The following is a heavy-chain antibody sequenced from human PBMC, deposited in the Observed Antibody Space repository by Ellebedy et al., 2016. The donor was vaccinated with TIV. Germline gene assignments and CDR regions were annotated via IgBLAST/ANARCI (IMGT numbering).Heavy chain of an antibody. CDR2: INHSGST. Sequence: GSLRLXCAVYGGSFSGYYWSWIRQPPGKGLEWIGEINHSGSTNYNPSLKSRVTISVDTSKNQFSLKLTSVTAADTAVYYCARECRYDYVWGSYRLNWFDPWGQGTLVTVSS. D-gene: IGHD3-16*02. CDR1: GGSFSGYY. J-gene: IGHJ5*02. CDR3: ARECRYDYVWGSYRLNWFDP. V-gene: IGHV4-34*01.